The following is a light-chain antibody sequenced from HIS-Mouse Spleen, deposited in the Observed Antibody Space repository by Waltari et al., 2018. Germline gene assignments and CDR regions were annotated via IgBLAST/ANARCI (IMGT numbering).Light chain of an antibody. Sequence: SSELTQDPAVSVALGQTVRITCQGDSLRSYYASWYQQKPGQALVLVIYGKNNRPSGIPDRFSGSSSGNTASLTITGAQAEDEADYYCNSRDSSGNHPFGGGTKLTVL. V-gene: IGLV3-19*01. CDR3: NSRDSSGNHP. CDR2: GKN. CDR1: SLRSYY. J-gene: IGLJ2*01.